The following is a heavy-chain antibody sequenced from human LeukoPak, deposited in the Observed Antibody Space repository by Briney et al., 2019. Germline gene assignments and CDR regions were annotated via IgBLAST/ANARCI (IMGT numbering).Heavy chain of an antibody. CDR1: GYNFDRYG. J-gene: IGHJ4*02. CDR2: ISTYNGNT. V-gene: IGHV1-18*04. CDR3: ARDLEHCRNIICSDSAY. D-gene: IGHD2-2*01. Sequence: APVKVSCKGSGYNFDRYGVNWVRQAPGQGLEWVGWISTYNGNTFYAQKFEGRVTMTTDTSTNTVYMDLRSLRSDDTAVYYCARDLEHCRNIICSDSAYWGQGILVTVSS.